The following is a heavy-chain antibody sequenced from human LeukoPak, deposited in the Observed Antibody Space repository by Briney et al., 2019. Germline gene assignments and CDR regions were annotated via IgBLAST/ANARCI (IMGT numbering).Heavy chain of an antibody. CDR2: INPSGGST. J-gene: IGHJ4*02. D-gene: IGHD3-3*01. CDR3: ARDREYYDFWSGFSY. CDR1: GYTFTSYY. Sequence: GASVKVSCKASGYTFTSYYMHWVRQAPGQGLEWMGIINPSGGSTSYAQKFQGRATMTRDMSTSTVYMELSSLRSEDTAVYYCARDREYYDFWSGFSYWGQGTLVTVSS. V-gene: IGHV1-46*01.